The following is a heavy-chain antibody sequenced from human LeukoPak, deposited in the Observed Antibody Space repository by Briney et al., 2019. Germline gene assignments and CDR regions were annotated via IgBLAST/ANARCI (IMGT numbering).Heavy chain of an antibody. D-gene: IGHD3-10*01. CDR2: IWYDGSNK. V-gene: IGHV3-33*06. CDR1: GFTFSSYS. Sequence: PGGSLRLSCAASGFTFSSYSMNWVRQAPGKGLEWVAVIWYDGSNKYYADSVKGRFTISRDNSKNTLYLQVNSLRAEDTAVYYCAKDRGPAMGRGVTRSKSDYWGQGTLVTVSS. CDR3: AKDRGPAMGRGVTRSKSDY. J-gene: IGHJ4*02.